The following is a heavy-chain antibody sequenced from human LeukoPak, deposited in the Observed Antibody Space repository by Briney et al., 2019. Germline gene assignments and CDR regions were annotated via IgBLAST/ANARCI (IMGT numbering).Heavy chain of an antibody. J-gene: IGHJ4*02. Sequence: PGGSLRLSCAASGFTFSSYWMSWVRQAPGKGLEWVANIKQDGSEKYYVDSVKGRFTISRDNAKNSLYLQMNSLRAEDTAVYYCARDKNIAVADNYFDYWGQGTLVTVSS. D-gene: IGHD6-19*01. V-gene: IGHV3-7*01. CDR3: ARDKNIAVADNYFDY. CDR2: IKQDGSEK. CDR1: GFTFSSYW.